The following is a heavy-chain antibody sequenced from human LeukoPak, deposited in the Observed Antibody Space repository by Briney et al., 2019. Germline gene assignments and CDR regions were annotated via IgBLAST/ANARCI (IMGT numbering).Heavy chain of an antibody. CDR2: IGGSGGTT. CDR1: GFTFSSYA. Sequence: PRRSLRLSCAADGFTFSSYAMSWVRQAPREWMEWVSAIGGSGGTTEYADSVKGRFTIARDNSKNTLDLQMNSLRAEDTAVYYCEKEVSRGMATIRPDFWGQGTLVTVSS. CDR3: EKEVSRGMATIRPDF. D-gene: IGHD5-24*01. V-gene: IGHV3-23*01. J-gene: IGHJ4*02.